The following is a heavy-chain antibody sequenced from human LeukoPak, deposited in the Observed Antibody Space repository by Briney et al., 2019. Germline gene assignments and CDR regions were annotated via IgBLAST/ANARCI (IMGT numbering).Heavy chain of an antibody. CDR1: GYTFTSYY. J-gene: IGHJ4*02. Sequence: ASVKVSCKASGYTFTSYYMHWVRQAPGQGLEWMGIINPSGGSTSYAQKFQGRVTMTRDTSTSTVYMELSSLRSEDTAVYYCARSCFLRVAAAGTYRGCFDYWGQGTLVTVSS. V-gene: IGHV1-46*01. D-gene: IGHD6-13*01. CDR3: ARSCFLRVAAAGTYRGCFDY. CDR2: INPSGGST.